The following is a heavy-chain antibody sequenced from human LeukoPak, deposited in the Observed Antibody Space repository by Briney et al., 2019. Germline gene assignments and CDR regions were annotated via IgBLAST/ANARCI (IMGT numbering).Heavy chain of an antibody. CDR1: GGSFSGYY. CDR3: ARDQGETFDP. CDR2: INHSGST. D-gene: IGHD3-10*01. Sequence: SETLSLTCAVYGGSFSGYYWRWIRQPAGKGLEWIGEINHSGSTNYNPSLTSRATISVDTSKNQFSLKLSSVTAAETAVYYCARDQGETFDPWGQGTLVTVSS. V-gene: IGHV4-34*01. J-gene: IGHJ5*02.